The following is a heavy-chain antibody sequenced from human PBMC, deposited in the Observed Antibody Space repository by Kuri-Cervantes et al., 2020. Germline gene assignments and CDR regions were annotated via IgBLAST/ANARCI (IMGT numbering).Heavy chain of an antibody. J-gene: IGHJ4*02. CDR1: GYTFTGYY. Sequence: ASVKVSCKASGYTFTGYYMHWVRQAPGQGLEWMGWINPNSGGTNYAQKFQGRVTMTRDTSISTAYMELSRLRSDDTAVYYCARPALIAVAGTVGRGGRGIGYYFDYWGQGTLVTVSS. CDR3: ARPALIAVAGTVGRGGRGIGYYFDY. CDR2: INPNSGGT. V-gene: IGHV1-2*02. D-gene: IGHD6-19*01.